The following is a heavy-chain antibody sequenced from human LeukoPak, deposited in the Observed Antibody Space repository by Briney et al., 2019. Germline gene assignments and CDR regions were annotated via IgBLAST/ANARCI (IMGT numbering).Heavy chain of an antibody. CDR3: ARGDGYNDAEYLQH. Sequence: GGSLRLSCAASGFTFSSYAMSWVRQAPGKGLEWVSAISGSGGSTYYADSVKGRLTIFRDNSKNTLYLQMDSLRAEDTAVYYCARGDGYNDAEYLQHWGQGTLVTVS. CDR2: ISGSGGST. V-gene: IGHV3-23*01. J-gene: IGHJ1*01. D-gene: IGHD5-24*01. CDR1: GFTFSSYA.